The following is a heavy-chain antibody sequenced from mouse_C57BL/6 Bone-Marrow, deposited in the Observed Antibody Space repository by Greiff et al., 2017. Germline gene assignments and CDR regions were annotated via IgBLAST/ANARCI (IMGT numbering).Heavy chain of an antibody. D-gene: IGHD1-1*01. CDR2: INPNYGTT. CDR1: GYSFTDYN. V-gene: IGHV1-39*01. CDR3: ARSGYYGSSYAMDY. Sequence: VQLQQSGPELVKPGASVKISCKASGYSFTDYNMNWVKQSNGKSLEWIGVINPNYGTTSYNQKFKGKATLTVDQSSSTAYMQLNSLTSEESAVYYCARSGYYGSSYAMDYWGQGTSVTVSS. J-gene: IGHJ4*01.